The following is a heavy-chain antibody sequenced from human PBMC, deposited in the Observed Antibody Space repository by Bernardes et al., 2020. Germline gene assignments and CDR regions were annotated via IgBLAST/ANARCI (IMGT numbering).Heavy chain of an antibody. D-gene: IGHD5-18*01. CDR3: AREVHPVMVPFDY. J-gene: IGHJ4*02. Sequence: ASVEVACKASGYTFISYAISWVRQAPGQGLEWMGWISAYNGNTNYAQKLQGRVTMTTDTSTSTAYMELRSLRSDDTAVYYCAREVHPVMVPFDYWGQGTLVTVSS. CDR2: ISAYNGNT. V-gene: IGHV1-18*01. CDR1: GYTFISYA.